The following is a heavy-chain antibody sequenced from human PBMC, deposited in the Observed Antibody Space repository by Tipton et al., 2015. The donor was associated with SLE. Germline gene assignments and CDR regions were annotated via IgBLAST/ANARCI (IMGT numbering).Heavy chain of an antibody. D-gene: IGHD6-13*01. Sequence: SLRLSCAASGFTFSSYSMNWVRQAPGKGLEWVSSISSSSSYIYYADSVKGRFNISRDNAKNSLYLQMNSLRAEDTAVYYCGRARVSEGYFQHWGQGTLVTVSS. CDR2: ISSSSSYI. CDR1: GFTFSSYS. CDR3: GRARVSEGYFQH. V-gene: IGHV3-21*03. J-gene: IGHJ1*01.